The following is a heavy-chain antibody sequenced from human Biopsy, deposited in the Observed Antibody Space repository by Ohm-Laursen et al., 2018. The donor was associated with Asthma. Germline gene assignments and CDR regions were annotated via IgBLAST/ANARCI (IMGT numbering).Heavy chain of an antibody. CDR3: ARAVDYSHYYGIDV. J-gene: IGHJ6*02. CDR2: ISVYNGNT. D-gene: IGHD3-10*01. V-gene: IGHV1-18*01. CDR1: GYTFNSAG. Sequence: ASVYVSCKTSGYTFNSAGITWVRQDPGQGLEWMGWISVYNGNTKVAQKLQDRVTMITDTSTSTAYMELRSLRSDDTAVYFCARAVDYSHYYGIDVWGQGTTVTVS.